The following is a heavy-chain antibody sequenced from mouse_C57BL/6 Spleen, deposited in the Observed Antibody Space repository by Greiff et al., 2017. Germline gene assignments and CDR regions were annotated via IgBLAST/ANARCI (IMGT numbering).Heavy chain of an antibody. Sequence: EVQLQQSGAELVRPGASVKLSCTASGFNIKDDYMHWVKQRPEQGLEWIGWIDPENGDTEYASKFQGKATITADTSSNTAYLQLSSLTSEDTAVYYCTTGREAKSYGSKGYYFDYWGQGTTLTVSS. V-gene: IGHV14-4*01. D-gene: IGHD1-1*01. J-gene: IGHJ2*01. CDR1: GFNIKDDY. CDR3: TTGREAKSYGSKGYYFDY. CDR2: IDPENGDT.